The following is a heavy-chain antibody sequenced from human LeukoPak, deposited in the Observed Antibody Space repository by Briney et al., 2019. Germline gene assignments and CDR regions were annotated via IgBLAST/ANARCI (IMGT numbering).Heavy chain of an antibody. CDR2: IIPILGIA. J-gene: IGHJ5*02. Sequence: SVKVSCKTSGYSFTAFYIHWVRQAPGQGLEWMGRIIPILGIANYAQKFQGRVTITADKSTSTAYMELSSLRSEDTAVYYCARTGAAAGLEFDPWGQGTLVTVSS. V-gene: IGHV1-69*02. D-gene: IGHD6-13*01. CDR3: ARTGAAAGLEFDP. CDR1: GYSFTAFY.